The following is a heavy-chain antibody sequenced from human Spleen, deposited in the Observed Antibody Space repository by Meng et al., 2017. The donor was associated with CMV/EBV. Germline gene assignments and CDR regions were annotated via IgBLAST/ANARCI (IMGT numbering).Heavy chain of an antibody. CDR2: IYSDGSST. CDR3: AKDAGDSDGYFDY. Sequence: AASGFTFSSYAMTWVRQAPGKGLEWVSIIYSDGSSTYYADSVKGRFTISRDNSKNTLYLQVNSLRAEDTAVYYCAKDAGDSDGYFDYWGQGTLVTVSS. J-gene: IGHJ4*02. D-gene: IGHD3-22*01. CDR1: GFTFSSYA. V-gene: IGHV3-23*03.